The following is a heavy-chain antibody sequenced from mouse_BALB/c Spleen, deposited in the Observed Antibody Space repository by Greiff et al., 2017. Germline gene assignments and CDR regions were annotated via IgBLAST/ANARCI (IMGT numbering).Heavy chain of an antibody. CDR3: ARHYDFYAMDY. CDR1: GFTFSSYA. J-gene: IGHJ4*01. V-gene: IGHV5-9-3*01. CDR2: ISSGGSYT. Sequence: EVKLMESGGGLVKPGGSLKLSCAASGFTFSSYAMSWVRQTPEKRLEWVATISSGGSYTYYPDSVKGRFTISRDNAKNTLYLQMSSLRSEDTAMYYCARHYDFYAMDYWGQGTSVTVSS.